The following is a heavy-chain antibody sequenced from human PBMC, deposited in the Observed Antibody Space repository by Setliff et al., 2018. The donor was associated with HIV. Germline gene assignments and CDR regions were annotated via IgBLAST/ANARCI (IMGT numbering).Heavy chain of an antibody. Sequence: GGSLRLSCAASGFIFSDYEMNWVRQAPGKGLEWVSYITGSDGAVFYADSVKGRFTVSRDNAENLLSLQMNSLRAEDTAVYYCARLAPPDDYGDLGGIDHWGQGTLVTVSS. CDR1: GFIFSDYE. D-gene: IGHD4-17*01. CDR2: ITGSDGAV. V-gene: IGHV3-48*03. CDR3: ARLAPPDDYGDLGGIDH. J-gene: IGHJ4*02.